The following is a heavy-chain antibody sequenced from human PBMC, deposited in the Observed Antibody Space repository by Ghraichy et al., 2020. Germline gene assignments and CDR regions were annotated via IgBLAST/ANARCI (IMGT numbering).Heavy chain of an antibody. D-gene: IGHD3-22*01. CDR2: IWYDGSNK. V-gene: IGHV3-33*01. CDR1: GFTFSSYG. Sequence: GGSLRLSCAASGFTFSSYGMHWVRQAPGKGLEWVAVIWYDGSNKYYADSVKGRFTISRDNSKNTLYLQMNSLRAEDTAVYYCARARYYDSSGYGDYWGQGTLVTVSS. CDR3: ARARYYDSSGYGDY. J-gene: IGHJ4*02.